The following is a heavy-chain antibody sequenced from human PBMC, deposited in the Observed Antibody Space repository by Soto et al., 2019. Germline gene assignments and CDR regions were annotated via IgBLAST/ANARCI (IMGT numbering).Heavy chain of an antibody. D-gene: IGHD3-10*01. CDR2: IYYTGST. J-gene: IGHJ4*02. V-gene: IGHV4-31*03. CDR3: ARFYGSGSFAFDT. Sequence: PSETLSLTCTVSGGSISSGGYYWSWIRQHPEKGLEWIGYIYYTGSTFYNPSLKSRGAISIDTSKNQFSLKLSSVTAADTDVYYCARFYGSGSFAFDTRGQRTLLTVSS. CDR1: GGSISSGGYY.